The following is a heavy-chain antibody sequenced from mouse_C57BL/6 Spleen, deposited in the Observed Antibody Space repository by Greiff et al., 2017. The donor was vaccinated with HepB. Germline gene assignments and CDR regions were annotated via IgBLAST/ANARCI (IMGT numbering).Heavy chain of an antibody. CDR3: ARSNYRYWYFDV. CDR2: INPSNGGT. V-gene: IGHV1-53*01. J-gene: IGHJ1*03. CDR1: GYTFTSYW. Sequence: VQLQQPGTELVKPGASVKLSCKASGYTFTSYWLHWVKQRPGQGLEWIGNINPSNGGTNYNEKFKSKATLTVDKSSSTAYMQLSSLTSEDSAVYYCARSNYRYWYFDVWGTGTTVTVSS. D-gene: IGHD2-5*01.